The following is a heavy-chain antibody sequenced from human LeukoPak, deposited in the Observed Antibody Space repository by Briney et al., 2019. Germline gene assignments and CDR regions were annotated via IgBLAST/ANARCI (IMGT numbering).Heavy chain of an antibody. D-gene: IGHD3-10*01. CDR3: AKDPGGRSNWFDP. CDR1: GFTFSSYA. J-gene: IGHJ5*02. CDR2: ISGSGGST. Sequence: GGSLRLSCAASGFTFSSYAMSWVHQAPGKGLEWVSAISGSGGSTYYADSVKGRFTISRDNSKSTLYLQMNSLRAEDTAVYYCAKDPGGRSNWFDPWGQGALVTVSS. V-gene: IGHV3-23*01.